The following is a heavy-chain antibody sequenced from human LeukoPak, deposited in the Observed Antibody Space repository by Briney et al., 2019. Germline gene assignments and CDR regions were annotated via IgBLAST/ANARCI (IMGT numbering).Heavy chain of an antibody. J-gene: IGHJ4*02. CDR3: AGSGWDFDY. V-gene: IGHV4-59*06. Sequence: SETLSLTCTISGASISRYYWSWIRKHPGKGLEWIGYIYYSGSTYYNPSLKSRVTISVDTSKNQFSLKLSSVTAADTAVYYCAGSGWDFDYWGQGTLVTVSS. CDR2: IYYSGST. D-gene: IGHD6-19*01. CDR1: GASISRYY.